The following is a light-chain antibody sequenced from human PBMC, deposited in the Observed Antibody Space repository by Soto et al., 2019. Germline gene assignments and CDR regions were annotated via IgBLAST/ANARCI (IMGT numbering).Light chain of an antibody. J-gene: IGKJ5*01. CDR1: QSISIS. CDR3: QKTYTTPEIT. V-gene: IGKV1-39*01. Sequence: DIQMTQSPSSLSASVGDRVTITCRASQSISISLNWYQLKPEKAPNLLMYGASYLKSGVPKRFSGSGSGTDFTLTISSLQPEDFATYYCQKTYTTPEITFGQGTRLEIK. CDR2: GAS.